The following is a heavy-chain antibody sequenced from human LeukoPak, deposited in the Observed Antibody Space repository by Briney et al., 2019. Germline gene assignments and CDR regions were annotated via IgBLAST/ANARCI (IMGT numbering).Heavy chain of an antibody. D-gene: IGHD2-15*01. CDR1: GYTFTGYY. CDR2: INPNSGGT. Sequence: GASVKVSCKASGYTFTGYYMHWVRQAPGQGLEWMGWINPNSGGTNYAQKLQGRVTMTRDTSISTAYMELSRLRSDDTAVYYCASSCSGGSCYSHFDYWGQGTLVTVSS. V-gene: IGHV1-2*02. CDR3: ASSCSGGSCYSHFDY. J-gene: IGHJ4*02.